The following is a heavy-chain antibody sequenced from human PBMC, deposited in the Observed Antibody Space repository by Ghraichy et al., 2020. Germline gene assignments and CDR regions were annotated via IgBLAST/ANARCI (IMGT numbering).Heavy chain of an antibody. J-gene: IGHJ4*02. CDR3: ARDRGLYLDY. Sequence: SETLSLTCTVSGGSISSGGYYWSWIRQHPGKGLEWIGYIYYSGSTYYNPSLKSRVTISVDTSKNQFSLKLSSVTAADTAVYYCARDRGLYLDYWGQGTLVTVSS. V-gene: IGHV4-31*03. D-gene: IGHD3-10*01. CDR1: GGSISSGGYY. CDR2: IYYSGST.